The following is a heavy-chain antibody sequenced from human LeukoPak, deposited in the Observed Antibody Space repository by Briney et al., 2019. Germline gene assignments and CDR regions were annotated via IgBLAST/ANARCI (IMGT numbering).Heavy chain of an antibody. V-gene: IGHV3-9*01. CDR1: GFTFSSYA. D-gene: IGHD3-22*01. CDR2: ISWNSGSI. Sequence: PGGSLRLSCAASGFTFSSYAMHWVRQAPGKGLEWVSGISWNSGSIGYADPVKGRFTISRDNAKNSLYLQMNSLRAEDTALYYCAKATNRYYYDSSGYYYQTFDYWGQGTLVTVSS. J-gene: IGHJ4*02. CDR3: AKATNRYYYDSSGYYYQTFDY.